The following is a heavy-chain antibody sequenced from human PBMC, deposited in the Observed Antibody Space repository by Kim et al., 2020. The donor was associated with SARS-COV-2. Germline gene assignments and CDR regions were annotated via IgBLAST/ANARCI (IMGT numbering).Heavy chain of an antibody. CDR3: AREDYYDSSGYYWSYYYYYGMDV. J-gene: IGHJ6*02. D-gene: IGHD3-22*01. CDR2: ISSSSSNI. Sequence: GGSLRLSCAASGFTFSNYYMNWVRQAPGKGLEWVSYISSSSSNIYYADSVKGRFTISRDNAKNSLYLQMNSLRAEDTAVYYCAREDYYDSSGYYWSYYYYYGMDVWGQGTTVTVSS. V-gene: IGHV3-48*01. CDR1: GFTFSNYY.